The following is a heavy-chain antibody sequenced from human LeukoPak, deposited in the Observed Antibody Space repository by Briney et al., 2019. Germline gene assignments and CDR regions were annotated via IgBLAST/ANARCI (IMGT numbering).Heavy chain of an antibody. J-gene: IGHJ5*02. CDR1: GFTFSSYA. V-gene: IGHV3-30-3*01. D-gene: IGHD3-10*01. Sequence: GGSLRLSCAASGFTFSSYAMHWVRQAPGKGLEWVAVISYDGSNKYYADSVKGRFTISRDNSKNTLYLQMNSLRAEDTAVYYCARDPTVRGVPPVFDPWGQGTLVTVST. CDR2: ISYDGSNK. CDR3: ARDPTVRGVPPVFDP.